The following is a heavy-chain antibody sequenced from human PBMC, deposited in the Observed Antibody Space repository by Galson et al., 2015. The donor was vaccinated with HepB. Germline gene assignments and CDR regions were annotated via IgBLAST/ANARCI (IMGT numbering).Heavy chain of an antibody. CDR2: IYHTGHT. V-gene: IGHV4-38-2*02. CDR1: GYYISSGYY. J-gene: IGHJ4*02. CDR3: ARDPPFDYRTPSNYFDV. Sequence: TLSLTCTVSGYYISSGYYWGWIRQPPGKGLEWIGSIYHTGHTHYKPSLKSRVTVSVDTSKNQFSLKVDSVTAADTAMYYCARDPPFDYRTPSNYFDVWGLGTLVTVSS. D-gene: IGHD4-11*01.